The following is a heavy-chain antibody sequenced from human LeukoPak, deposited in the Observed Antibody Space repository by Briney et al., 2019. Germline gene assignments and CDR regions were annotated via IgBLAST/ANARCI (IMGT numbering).Heavy chain of an antibody. Sequence: PSETLSLTCAVYGGSFSGYYWSWIRQPPGKGLEWIGEINHGGSTNYNPSLKSRVTISVDTSKNQFSLKLSSVTAADTAVYYCARVSRPVGYHQNWFDPWGQGTLVTVSS. D-gene: IGHD2/OR15-2a*01. CDR2: INHGGST. CDR3: ARVSRPVGYHQNWFDP. J-gene: IGHJ5*02. CDR1: GGSFSGYY. V-gene: IGHV4-34*01.